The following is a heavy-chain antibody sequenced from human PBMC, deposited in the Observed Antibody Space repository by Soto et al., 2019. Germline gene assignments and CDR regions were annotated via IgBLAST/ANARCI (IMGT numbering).Heavy chain of an antibody. V-gene: IGHV3-30*18. CDR2: ISYDGSNK. D-gene: IGHD5-12*01. Sequence: GGSLRLSCAASGFTFSSYGMHWVRQAPGKGLEWVAVISYDGSNKYYADSVKGRFTISRDNSKNTLYLQMNSLRAEDTAVYYCAKEALLATYCFDYWGQGTLVTVSS. CDR3: AKEALLATYCFDY. J-gene: IGHJ4*02. CDR1: GFTFSSYG.